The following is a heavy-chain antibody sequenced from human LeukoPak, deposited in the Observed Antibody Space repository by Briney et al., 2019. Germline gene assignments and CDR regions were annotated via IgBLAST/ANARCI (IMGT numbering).Heavy chain of an antibody. Sequence: PGGSLRLSRAASGFTFSSFKMTWVRQGPGKGLEWVASISPSSSYIFYADSLKGRVTVSRDNGKSSVFLQMSSLRVEDTAVYYCARDLTGGEYFDSWGQGTLVSVSS. CDR3: ARDLTGGEYFDS. CDR2: ISPSSSYI. V-gene: IGHV3-21*01. J-gene: IGHJ4*02. CDR1: GFTFSSFK. D-gene: IGHD3-16*01.